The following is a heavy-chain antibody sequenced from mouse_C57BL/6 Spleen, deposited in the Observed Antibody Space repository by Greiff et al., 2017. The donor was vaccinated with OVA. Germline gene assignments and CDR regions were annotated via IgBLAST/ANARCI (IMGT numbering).Heavy chain of an antibody. CDR2: IRSKSSNSAT. V-gene: IGHV10-3*01. J-gene: IGHJ2*01. CDR3: VRDSSGLGYFDY. D-gene: IGHD3-2*02. CDR1: GFTFNTYA. Sequence: EVQGVESGGGLVQPKGSLKLSCAASGFTFNTYAMHWVRQAPGKGLEWVARIRSKSSNSATYYADSVKDRFTISRDDSQSMLYLQMNNLKTEDTAMYYCVRDSSGLGYFDYWGQGTTLTVSS.